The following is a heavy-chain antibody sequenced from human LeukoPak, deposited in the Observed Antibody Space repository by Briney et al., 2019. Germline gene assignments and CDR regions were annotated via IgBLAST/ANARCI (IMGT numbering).Heavy chain of an antibody. CDR2: INHSGST. Sequence: SETLSLICAVYGVSFCGFYWSWMRPPPGKGLEWIGEINHSGSTNYNPSLKSRVTISVDTSKNQFSLQLSSVTSADTAVYYRTGHFWYSSGWYLKTPYYVDYWGQGTLVTVSS. D-gene: IGHD6-19*01. J-gene: IGHJ4*02. CDR1: GVSFCGFY. CDR3: TGHFWYSSGWYLKTPYYVDY. V-gene: IGHV4-34*01.